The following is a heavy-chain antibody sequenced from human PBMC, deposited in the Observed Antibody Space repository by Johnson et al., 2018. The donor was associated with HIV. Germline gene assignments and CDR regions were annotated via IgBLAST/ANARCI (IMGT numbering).Heavy chain of an antibody. V-gene: IGHV3-30*04. CDR3: ARGYGVVIALLDAFDI. Sequence: VQLVESGGGVVQPGRSLRLSSAASGFTFSSYAMHWVRQAPGKGLEWVAVITYDGSNKYYADSVKGRFTISRDNSKNTLYLQMNSLRAEDTAVYYCARGYGVVIALLDAFDIWGQGTMVTVSS. J-gene: IGHJ3*02. D-gene: IGHD2-21*01. CDR1: GFTFSSYA. CDR2: ITYDGSNK.